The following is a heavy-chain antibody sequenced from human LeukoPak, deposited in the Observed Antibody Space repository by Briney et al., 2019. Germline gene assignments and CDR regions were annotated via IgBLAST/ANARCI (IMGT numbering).Heavy chain of an antibody. J-gene: IGHJ3*02. CDR3: AAVPFYDTTGYYEDAPDI. Sequence: GTSAKVSCKASGFTFSRSVMHWVRQARGQRLEWMGWIVVDSGNTNYAQKFQERVTITRDMSTSTAYMVLSSLTSGDTAAYYCAAVPFYDTTGYYEDAPDIWGQGTMVTVSS. V-gene: IGHV1-58*02. CDR2: IVVDSGNT. CDR1: GFTFSRSV. D-gene: IGHD3-22*01.